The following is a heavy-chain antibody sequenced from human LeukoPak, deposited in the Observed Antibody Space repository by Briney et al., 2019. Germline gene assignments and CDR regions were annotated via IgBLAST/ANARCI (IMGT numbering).Heavy chain of an antibody. D-gene: IGHD7-27*01. CDR1: GCSISSTSYY. CDR3: ARLSLPTGDLYYFDY. Sequence: PSEALSLTCTVSGCSISSTSYYWGWIRQPPGKGLEWIGSIYYSGSTYYNPSLKSRVTISVDTSKDQFSLKLSSVTATDTAVYYCARLSLPTGDLYYFDYWGQGTLVTVSS. V-gene: IGHV4-39*01. J-gene: IGHJ4*02. CDR2: IYYSGST.